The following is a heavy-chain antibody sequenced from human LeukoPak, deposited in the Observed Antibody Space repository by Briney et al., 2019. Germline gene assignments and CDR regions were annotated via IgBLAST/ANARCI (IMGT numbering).Heavy chain of an antibody. CDR2: ISSSGSTI. CDR1: GFTFSDYY. V-gene: IGHV3-11*01. D-gene: IGHD3-10*01. CDR3: AKEIALLWFGGGLRTDY. J-gene: IGHJ4*02. Sequence: PGGSLRLSCAASGFTFSDYYMSWIRQAPGKGLEWVSYISSSGSTIYYADSVKGRFTISRDNAQNSLYLQMNSLRAEDTAVYYCAKEIALLWFGGGLRTDYWGQGTLVTVSS.